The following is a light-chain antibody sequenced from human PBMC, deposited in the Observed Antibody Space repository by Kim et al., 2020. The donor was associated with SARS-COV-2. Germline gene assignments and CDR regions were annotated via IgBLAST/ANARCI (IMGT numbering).Light chain of an antibody. CDR1: QDINNY. Sequence: SASIGDRVTITCQASQDINNYLNWYQQKPGKAPNLLIYDASHLETGVPSRFSGSASGTDFTFTISNLQPEDSATYYCQQYDNFPYTFGQGTKLEI. CDR3: QQYDNFPYT. CDR2: DAS. J-gene: IGKJ2*01. V-gene: IGKV1-33*01.